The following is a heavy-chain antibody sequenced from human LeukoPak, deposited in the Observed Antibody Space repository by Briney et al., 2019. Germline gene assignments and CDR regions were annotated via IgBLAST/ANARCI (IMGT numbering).Heavy chain of an antibody. Sequence: GGSLRLSCAASGFTFSSYGMHWVRQAPGKGLEWVAVIWYGGSNKYYADSVKGRFTISRDNSKNTLYLQMNSLRAEDTAVYYCAKGCSSTSCSPPAYYYYYMDVWGKGTTVTVSS. CDR3: AKGCSSTSCSPPAYYYYYMDV. CDR1: GFTFSSYG. J-gene: IGHJ6*03. CDR2: IWYGGSNK. V-gene: IGHV3-33*08. D-gene: IGHD2-2*01.